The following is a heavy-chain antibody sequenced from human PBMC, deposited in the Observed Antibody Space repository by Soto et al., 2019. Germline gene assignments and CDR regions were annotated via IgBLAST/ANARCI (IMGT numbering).Heavy chain of an antibody. J-gene: IGHJ1*01. CDR1: GYTFTSYG. D-gene: IGHD2-15*01. Sequence: ASVKVSCKASGYTFTSYGISWVRQAPGQGLEWMGWISAYNGNTNYAQKLQGRVTMTTDTSTSTAYMELRSLRSDDTAVYYCARTLGYCSGGSCYDEEYFQHWGQGTLVTVSS. V-gene: IGHV1-18*01. CDR3: ARTLGYCSGGSCYDEEYFQH. CDR2: ISAYNGNT.